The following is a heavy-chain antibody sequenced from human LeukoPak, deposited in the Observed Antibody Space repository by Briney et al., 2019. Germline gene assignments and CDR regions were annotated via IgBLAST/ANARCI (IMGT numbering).Heavy chain of an antibody. CDR3: AREHGGHRGAFEI. V-gene: IGHV4-34*01. J-gene: IGHJ3*02. CDR1: GFTFSDYY. D-gene: IGHD3-10*01. Sequence: GSLRLSCAASGFTFSDYYMSWIRLPPGKSLEWIGEINYRGRTNYNPSLKSRVTMSIDTSKNQFSLILNSVTAADTSVYFCAREHGGHRGAFEIWGQGTIVTVS. CDR2: INYRGRT.